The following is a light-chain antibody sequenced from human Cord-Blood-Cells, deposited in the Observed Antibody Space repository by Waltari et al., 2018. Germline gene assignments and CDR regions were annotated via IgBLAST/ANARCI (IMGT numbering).Light chain of an antibody. CDR3: QQYNSYQYT. J-gene: IGKJ2*01. V-gene: IGKV1-5*03. Sequence: DIQMTQSPSTLSASVGDRVTITCRASQSSSSWLAWYQQKPGKAPKLLIYKASSLESGVPSRFSGSGSGTEFTLTISSLQPDDFATYYCQQYNSYQYTFGQGTKLEIK. CDR1: QSSSSW. CDR2: KAS.